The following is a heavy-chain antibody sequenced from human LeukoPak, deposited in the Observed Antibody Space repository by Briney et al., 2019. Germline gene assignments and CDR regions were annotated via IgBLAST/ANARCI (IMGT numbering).Heavy chain of an antibody. CDR2: INSDGSST. Sequence: PGGSLRLSCAASGFTFSSYWMHWVRQAPWKGLVWVSRINSDGSSTSYADSVKGRFTISRDNAKNTLYLQMNSLRAEDTAVYYCAREGYTAMVPSLDYWGQGTLVTVSS. V-gene: IGHV3-74*01. CDR1: GFTFSSYW. J-gene: IGHJ4*02. D-gene: IGHD5-18*01. CDR3: AREGYTAMVPSLDY.